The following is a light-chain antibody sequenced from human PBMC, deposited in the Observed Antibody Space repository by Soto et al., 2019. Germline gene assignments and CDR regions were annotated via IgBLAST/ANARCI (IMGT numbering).Light chain of an antibody. CDR3: LLSYSGPLV. Sequence: QAVVTQEASLTVSPGGTVTLTCGSSTGTVTSGHYPYWFQQKPGQAPRTLIFDTTNKHSWTPARFSGSLLGGKAALTLSGAQAEDESEYYCLLSYSGPLVFGGGTKVTVL. CDR2: DTT. V-gene: IGLV7-46*01. CDR1: TGTVTSGHY. J-gene: IGLJ2*01.